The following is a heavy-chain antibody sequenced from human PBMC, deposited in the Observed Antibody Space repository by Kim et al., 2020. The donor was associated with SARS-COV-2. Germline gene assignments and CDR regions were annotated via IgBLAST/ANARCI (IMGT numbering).Heavy chain of an antibody. V-gene: IGHV4-4*02. CDR2: IYHSGST. J-gene: IGHJ4*02. CDR1: GGSISSSNW. D-gene: IGHD5-18*01. Sequence: SETLSLTCAVSGGSISSSNWWSWVRQPPGKGLEWIGEIYHSGSTNYNPSLKSRVTISVDKSKNQFSLKLSSVTAADTAVYYCARATAMVTVLLFVKEEGTYFDYWGQGTLVTVSS. CDR3: ARATAMVTVLLFVKEEGTYFDY.